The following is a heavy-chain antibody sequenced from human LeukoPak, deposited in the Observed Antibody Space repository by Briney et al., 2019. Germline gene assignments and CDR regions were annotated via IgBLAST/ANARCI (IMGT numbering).Heavy chain of an antibody. V-gene: IGHV3-23*01. Sequence: GGSLRLSCAASGFTFRSYAMSWARLAPGKGLEWVSTISGSGGGTWYPDSVKGRFTISRDNAKNTLYLQMNSLRAEDTAVYYCARDYVWGSYRPPGYWGQGTLVTVSS. CDR1: GFTFRSYA. CDR3: ARDYVWGSYRPPGY. CDR2: ISGSGGGT. J-gene: IGHJ4*02. D-gene: IGHD3-16*01.